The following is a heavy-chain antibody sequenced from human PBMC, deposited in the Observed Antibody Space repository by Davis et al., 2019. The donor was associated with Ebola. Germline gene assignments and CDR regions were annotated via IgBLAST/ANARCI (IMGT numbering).Heavy chain of an antibody. Sequence: GESLKISCAASGFTFSSYSMNWVRQAPGKGLEWVSSISSSSSYIYYADSVKGRFTISRDNAKNSLYLQMNSLRAEDTAVYYCARMRVGVVVTLDVWGQGTTVTVSS. CDR1: GFTFSSYS. V-gene: IGHV3-21*01. CDR2: ISSSSSYI. D-gene: IGHD2-21*02. J-gene: IGHJ6*02. CDR3: ARMRVGVVVTLDV.